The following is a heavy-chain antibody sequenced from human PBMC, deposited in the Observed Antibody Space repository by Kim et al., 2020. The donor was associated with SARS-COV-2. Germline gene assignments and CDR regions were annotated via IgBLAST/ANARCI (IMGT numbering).Heavy chain of an antibody. V-gene: IGHV3-21*01. CDR3: AKTYSRGWTYIGYFDY. CDR2: ISSSSSYI. J-gene: IGHJ4*02. Sequence: GGSLRLSCAASGFTFSSYSMNWVRQAPGKGLEWVSSISSSSSYIYYADSVKGRFTISRDNAKNSLYLQMNSLRAEYTAVYYCAKTYSRGWTYIGYFDYWGQGTLVTVSS. CDR1: GFTFSSYS. D-gene: IGHD6-19*01.